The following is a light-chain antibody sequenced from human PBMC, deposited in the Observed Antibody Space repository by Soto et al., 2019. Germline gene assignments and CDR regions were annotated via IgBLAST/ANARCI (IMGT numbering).Light chain of an antibody. Sequence: EIVLTQSPGILSLSPGERVTLSCRASQSVSSLLAWYQQKPGQAPRLLIYSTSTRATGIPARFSGSGSGTEFTLTISSLQYEDFAIYYCKQYHYWPYTFGQGTKVDIK. CDR3: KQYHYWPYT. CDR1: QSVSSL. J-gene: IGKJ2*01. V-gene: IGKV3-15*01. CDR2: STS.